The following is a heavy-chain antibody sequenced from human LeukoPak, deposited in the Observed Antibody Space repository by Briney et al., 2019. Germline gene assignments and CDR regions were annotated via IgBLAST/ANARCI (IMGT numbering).Heavy chain of an antibody. CDR1: GGSFSGYY. CDR3: ATLTGGDDAFDI. CDR2: INHSGST. D-gene: IGHD4-23*01. J-gene: IGHJ3*02. V-gene: IGHV4-34*01. Sequence: SETLSLTCAVYGGSFSGYYWSWIRQPPGKGLEWIGEINHSGSTNYNPSLKSRVTISVLMSKNRFSLKLSSVTAADTAVYYCATLTGGDDAFDIWGQGTMVTVSS.